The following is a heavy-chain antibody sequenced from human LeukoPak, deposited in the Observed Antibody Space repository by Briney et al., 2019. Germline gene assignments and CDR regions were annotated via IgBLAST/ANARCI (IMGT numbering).Heavy chain of an antibody. J-gene: IGHJ6*03. Sequence: GGSLRLSCAASGFTFSSYAMGWVRQAPGKGLEWVSAIRDSGGSTYYADSVKGRFTISRDNSKNTLYLQMNSLRAEDTAVYYCAKVRTGRTHYYYYMDVWGKGTTVTVSS. V-gene: IGHV3-23*01. CDR3: AKVRTGRTHYYYYMDV. D-gene: IGHD1-1*01. CDR1: GFTFSSYA. CDR2: IRDSGGST.